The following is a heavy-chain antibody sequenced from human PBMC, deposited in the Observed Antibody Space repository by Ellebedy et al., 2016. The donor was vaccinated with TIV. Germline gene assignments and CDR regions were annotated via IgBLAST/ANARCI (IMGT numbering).Heavy chain of an antibody. CDR1: GFTFSSYS. J-gene: IGHJ5*02. Sequence: ESLKISCAASGFTFSSYSMNWVRQAPGKGLEWIGEIGHSGNTKYNPSLKSRVTISVDTSKSQISLRVTSVTAADTAVYYCANHQRRSFDPWGQGTLVTVSS. D-gene: IGHD5-24*01. CDR2: IGHSGNT. CDR3: ANHQRRSFDP. V-gene: IGHV4-34*08.